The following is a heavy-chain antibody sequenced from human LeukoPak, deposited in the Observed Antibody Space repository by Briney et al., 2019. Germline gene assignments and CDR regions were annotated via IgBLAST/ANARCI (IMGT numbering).Heavy chain of an antibody. CDR3: ARARVGIVVVPAAMDY. CDR2: ISSSSYT. Sequence: GGSLRLSCAASGFTFSDYYMSWIRQAPGKGLEWVSYISSSSYTNYADSVKGRFTISRDNAKNSLYLQMNSLRAEDTAVYYCARARVGIVVVPAAMDYWGQGTLVTVSS. CDR1: GFTFSDYY. D-gene: IGHD2-2*03. J-gene: IGHJ4*02. V-gene: IGHV3-11*05.